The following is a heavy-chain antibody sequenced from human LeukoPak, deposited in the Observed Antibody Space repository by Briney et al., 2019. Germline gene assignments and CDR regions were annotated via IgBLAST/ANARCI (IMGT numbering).Heavy chain of an antibody. J-gene: IGHJ6*02. Sequence: SVKVSCKASGGTFSSYAISWVRQAPGQGLEWMGGIIPIFGTANYAQKFQGRVTITADESTSTAYMELSSLRSEDTAVYYCARDTYYYDSSGQGYYYYGMDVWGQGTTVTVSS. D-gene: IGHD3-22*01. CDR3: ARDTYYYDSSGQGYYYYGMDV. CDR1: GGTFSSYA. CDR2: IIPIFGTA. V-gene: IGHV1-69*13.